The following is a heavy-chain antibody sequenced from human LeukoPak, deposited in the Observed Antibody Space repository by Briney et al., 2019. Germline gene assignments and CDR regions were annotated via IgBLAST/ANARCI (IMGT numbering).Heavy chain of an antibody. CDR3: ARDVGAATVYYFDY. V-gene: IGHV4-4*07. Sequence: NPSETLSLTCTVSGGSISSYYWSWIRQPAGKGLEWIGRIYTSGSTNYNPSLKSRVTMSVDTSKNQFSLKLSSVTAADTAVYYCARDVGAATVYYFDYWGQGTLVTVSS. CDR1: GGSISSYY. CDR2: IYTSGST. J-gene: IGHJ4*02. D-gene: IGHD6-13*01.